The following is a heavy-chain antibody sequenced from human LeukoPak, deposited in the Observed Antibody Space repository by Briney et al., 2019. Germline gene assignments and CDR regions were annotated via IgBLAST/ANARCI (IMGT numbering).Heavy chain of an antibody. CDR3: ARESAHALDI. CDR1: GYTFTNYA. V-gene: IGHV1-3*01. J-gene: IGHJ3*02. CDR2: INVGNGNT. Sequence: ASVKVSCKASGYTFTNYAMHWVRQAPGQRLEWMGWINVGNGNTKYSQKFQGRVTITRDTSASTAYMELRSLRSEDTAVYYCARESAHALDIWGQGTMVTVSS.